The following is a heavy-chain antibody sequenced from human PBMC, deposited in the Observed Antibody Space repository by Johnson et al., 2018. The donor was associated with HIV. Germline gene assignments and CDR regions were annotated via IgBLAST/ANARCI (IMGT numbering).Heavy chain of an antibody. CDR1: GFTFSSYG. Sequence: QVQLVESGGGVVQPGRSLRLSCAASGFTFSSYGMHWVRQAPGKGLEWVAVISYAGSNKYYADSVKGRFTISRDNSKNTLYLQMNSLRAEDTAVYYCAKADDSSGFDAFDIWGQGTMVTVSS. CDR3: AKADDSSGFDAFDI. D-gene: IGHD3-22*01. V-gene: IGHV3-30*18. J-gene: IGHJ3*02. CDR2: ISYAGSNK.